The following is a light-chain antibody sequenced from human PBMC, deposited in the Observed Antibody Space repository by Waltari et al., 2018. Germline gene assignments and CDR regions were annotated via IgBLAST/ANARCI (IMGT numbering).Light chain of an antibody. Sequence: QSALTQTATVSGSPGQSITISCTGTTSDVGTYNLVSWYQQHPGKAPTLIIYDVNKRPSGVSNRCSGSKAGNTASLTIAGLQAADEAYYYCCSYAGSAISVFGGGTKVTVL. J-gene: IGLJ3*02. CDR1: TSDVGTYNL. CDR2: DVN. CDR3: CSYAGSAISV. V-gene: IGLV2-23*02.